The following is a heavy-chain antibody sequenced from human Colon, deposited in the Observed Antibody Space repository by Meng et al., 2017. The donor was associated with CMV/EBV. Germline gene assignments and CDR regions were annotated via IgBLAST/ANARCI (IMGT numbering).Heavy chain of an antibody. Sequence: GESLKISCAASGFTFSDYFMTWIRQAPGKGLEWISYIGRSGTTISYADSVKGRFTISRDNANNSLYLQMNSLRAEDTAVYYCAHRGRDGYNIHYFGLDVWGQGTTVTVSS. V-gene: IGHV3-11*01. D-gene: IGHD5-24*01. CDR1: GFTFSDYF. CDR3: AHRGRDGYNIHYFGLDV. CDR2: IGRSGTTI. J-gene: IGHJ6*02.